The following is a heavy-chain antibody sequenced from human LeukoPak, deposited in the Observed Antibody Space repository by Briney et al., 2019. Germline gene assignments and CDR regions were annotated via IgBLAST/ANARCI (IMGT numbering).Heavy chain of an antibody. CDR3: ATGLPGTLEGPFDY. V-gene: IGHV4-39*07. CDR1: GGSISSSSYY. J-gene: IGHJ4*02. CDR2: IYYSGST. D-gene: IGHD1-1*01. Sequence: SETLSLTCTVSGGSISSSSYYWGWIRQPPGKGLEWIGSIYYSGSTYYNPSLKSRVTISVDTSKNQFSLKLSSVTAADTAVYYCATGLPGTLEGPFDYWGQGTLVTVSS.